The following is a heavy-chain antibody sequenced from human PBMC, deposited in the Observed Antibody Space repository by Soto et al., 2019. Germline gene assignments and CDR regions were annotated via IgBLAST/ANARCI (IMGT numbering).Heavy chain of an antibody. CDR1: GFTFTRYS. D-gene: IGHD2-2*01. Sequence: PGGSLRLSCAASGFTFTRYSMNWVRQAPGKGLEWVSSISSTTNYIYYGDSMKGRFTISRDNAKNSLYLEMNSLRAEGTAVYYCAKILGSWEYQLLEPLFDYWGQGTLVTVSS. J-gene: IGHJ4*02. V-gene: IGHV3-21*04. CDR2: ISSTTNYI. CDR3: AKILGSWEYQLLEPLFDY.